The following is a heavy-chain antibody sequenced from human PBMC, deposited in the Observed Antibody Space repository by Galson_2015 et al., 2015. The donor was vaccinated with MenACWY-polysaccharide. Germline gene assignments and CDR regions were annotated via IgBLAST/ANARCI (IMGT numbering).Heavy chain of an antibody. CDR1: GFIFNHYG. J-gene: IGHJ4*02. V-gene: IGHV3-30*18. D-gene: IGHD4-17*01. Sequence: SLRLSCAASGFIFNHYGIHWVRQAPGKGLEWVALISYDETNKHYADSVKGRFTISRDTSKNVVYLQMNSLRVEDTALYFCAKDNWLRREVLVGDYDYWGQGTPVAVSS. CDR2: ISYDETNK. CDR3: AKDNWLRREVLVGDYDY.